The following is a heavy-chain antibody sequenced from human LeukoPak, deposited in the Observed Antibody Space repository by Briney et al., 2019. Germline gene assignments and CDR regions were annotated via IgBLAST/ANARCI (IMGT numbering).Heavy chain of an antibody. J-gene: IGHJ4*02. V-gene: IGHV3-21*01. CDR2: ISSSSIYI. Sequence: AGSLRLSCAAPGSTFSSISMNWDRQLPGKGREWVSSISSSSIYIDYAYSVKGRFTSSRDNTKNSLYLQMNNLRAEDTAVYYCARGGDNYGYIFDYWGQGTLVTVSS. CDR3: ARGGDNYGYIFDY. D-gene: IGHD5-18*01. CDR1: GSTFSSIS.